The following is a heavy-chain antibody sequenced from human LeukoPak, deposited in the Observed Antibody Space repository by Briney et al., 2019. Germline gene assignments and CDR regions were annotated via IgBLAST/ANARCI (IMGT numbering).Heavy chain of an antibody. CDR3: ARGHYYDSSGYPTPEFDY. J-gene: IGHJ4*02. CDR1: GYTFTSYD. D-gene: IGHD3-22*01. V-gene: IGHV1-8*01. CDR2: MNPNSGNT. Sequence: ASVKVSCKASGYTFTSYDIKWVRQAAGQGLEWMGWMNPNSGNTGYAQKLQGRVTMTRNTSISTAYMELRSLRSEDTAVYYCARGHYYDSSGYPTPEFDYWGQGTLVTVSS.